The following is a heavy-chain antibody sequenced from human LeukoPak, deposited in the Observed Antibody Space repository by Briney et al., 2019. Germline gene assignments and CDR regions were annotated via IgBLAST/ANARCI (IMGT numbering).Heavy chain of an antibody. J-gene: IGHJ3*02. V-gene: IGHV4-4*02. CDR1: GGSISNGNW. CDR3: ATPNDAFNI. CDR2: IHYRGGT. Sequence: PSGTLSLTCAVSGGSISNGNWWSWVRQPPGKGLEWIGEIHYRGGTNYNPSLRSRVTISVDTSKNQFSLKMTSVTAADTAVYYCATPNDAFNIWGQGTMVTVSS.